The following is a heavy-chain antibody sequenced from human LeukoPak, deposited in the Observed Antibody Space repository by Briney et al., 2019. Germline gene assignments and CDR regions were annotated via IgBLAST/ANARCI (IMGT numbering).Heavy chain of an antibody. CDR3: ARRFVRHMVDP. V-gene: IGHV4-59*12. CDR2: MYYSGST. Sequence: SETLSLTCTVSGGSISSYYWSWIRQPPGKGLEGIGYMYYSGSTNYNPSLKSRVTISVDMSKNQFSLKLSSVTAADTAVYYCARRFVRHMVDPWGQGALVTVSS. CDR1: GGSISSYY. D-gene: IGHD2-21*01. J-gene: IGHJ5*02.